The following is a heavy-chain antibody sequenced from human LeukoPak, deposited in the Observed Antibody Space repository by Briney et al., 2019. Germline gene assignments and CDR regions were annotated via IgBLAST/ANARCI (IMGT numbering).Heavy chain of an antibody. CDR2: ISSNGGST. CDR3: ARDGNFGSSYGMDV. J-gene: IGHJ6*02. CDR1: GLSFFSYA. V-gene: IGHV3-64*04. D-gene: IGHD3-3*02. Sequence: GGSLRLPCSASGLSFFSYAMHWVRQAPRMCLVYVSAISSNGGSTYYADSVKGRFTISRDNSKNTLYLQMNSLRAEDTAVYYCARDGNFGSSYGMDVWGQGTTVTVSS.